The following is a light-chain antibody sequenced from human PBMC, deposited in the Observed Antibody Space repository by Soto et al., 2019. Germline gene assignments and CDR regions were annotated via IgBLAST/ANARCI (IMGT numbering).Light chain of an antibody. V-gene: IGKV4-1*01. CDR1: QSVFYSSNNKNY. CDR2: WAS. J-gene: IGKJ4*01. Sequence: DIVMTQSPESLAVSLGERATINCKSSQSVFYSSNNKNYFTWYQQKPGQPPKLLIYWASTRESVVPDRFSGSGSETDFTLTISSLQAEDVAVYYCQQYYSLPLTFGGGTKVEIK. CDR3: QQYYSLPLT.